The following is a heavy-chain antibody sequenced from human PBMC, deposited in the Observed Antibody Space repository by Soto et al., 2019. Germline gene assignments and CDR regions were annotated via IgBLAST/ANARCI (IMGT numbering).Heavy chain of an antibody. CDR3: ARADSSGVAFDY. Sequence: QVHLVESGGGVVQPGRSLRLSCAASGFTFSSYGMHWVRQAPGKGLEWVAVIWYDGSNKYYADSVKGRFTISRDNSKNTLHLQMNSLRGEDTAVYYCARADSSGVAFDYWGQGTLVTVSS. CDR2: IWYDGSNK. J-gene: IGHJ4*02. CDR1: GFTFSSYG. D-gene: IGHD6-19*01. V-gene: IGHV3-33*01.